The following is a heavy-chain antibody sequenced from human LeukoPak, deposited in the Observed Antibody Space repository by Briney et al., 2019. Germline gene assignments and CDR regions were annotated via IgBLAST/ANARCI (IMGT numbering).Heavy chain of an antibody. CDR3: ARGDTAMDPFDY. V-gene: IGHV1-69*06. J-gene: IGHJ4*02. CDR1: GGTFSSYA. CDR2: IIPIFGTA. Sequence: KVSFKASGGTFSSYAISWVRQAPGQGLEWMGGIIPIFGTANYAQKFQGRVTITADKSTSTAYMELSSLRSEDTAVYYCARGDTAMDPFDYWGQGTLVTVSS. D-gene: IGHD5-18*01.